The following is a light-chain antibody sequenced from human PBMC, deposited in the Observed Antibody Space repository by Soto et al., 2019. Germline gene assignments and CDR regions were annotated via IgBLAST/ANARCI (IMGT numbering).Light chain of an antibody. CDR1: QSVSSTY. CDR3: QQYGGSRWT. V-gene: IGKV3-20*01. Sequence: EIVLTQSPGTLSLSPGERATLSCRASQSVSSTYLAWYQQKPGQAPRLLIYGASNRATGIPDRFSGSGSGTDFDLTISRLEPEDFAVYYCQQYGGSRWTFGQGTSVDI. J-gene: IGKJ1*01. CDR2: GAS.